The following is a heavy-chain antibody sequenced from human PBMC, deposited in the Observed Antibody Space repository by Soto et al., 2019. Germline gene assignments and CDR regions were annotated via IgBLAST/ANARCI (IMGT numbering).Heavy chain of an antibody. D-gene: IGHD4-17*01. CDR2: INPNSGGT. CDR3: ARDSEGYGENDYYYYGMDV. CDR1: GYTFTGYY. Sequence: ASVKVSCKASGYTFTGYYMHWVRQAPGQGLEWMGWINPNSGGTNYAQKFQGWVTMTRDTSISTAYMELSRLRSDDTAVYYCARDSEGYGENDYYYYGMDVWGQGTTVTVSS. V-gene: IGHV1-2*04. J-gene: IGHJ6*02.